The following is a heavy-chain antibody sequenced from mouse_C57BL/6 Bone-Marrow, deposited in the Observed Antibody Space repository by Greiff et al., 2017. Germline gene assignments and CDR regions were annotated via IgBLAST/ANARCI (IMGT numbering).Heavy chain of an antibody. CDR3: GRRGWGASMDY. D-gene: IGHD1-1*02. V-gene: IGHV10-1*01. Sequence: EVKLVESGGGLVQPKGSLKLSCAASGFSFNTYAMNWVRQAPGKGLEWVARIRSKSNNYATYYADSVKDRFTISRDDSESMLYLQMNNLKTEDTAMYYCGRRGWGASMDYWGQGTSVTVSS. J-gene: IGHJ4*01. CDR2: IRSKSNNYAT. CDR1: GFSFNTYA.